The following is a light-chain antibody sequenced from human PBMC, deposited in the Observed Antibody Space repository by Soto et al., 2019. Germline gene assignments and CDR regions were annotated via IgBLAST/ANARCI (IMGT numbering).Light chain of an antibody. V-gene: IGKV2-28*01. CDR1: QSLLHSNGYNY. CDR3: MQALQTPWT. Sequence: DIVMTQSPRSLPATPGEPTPISCRSSQSLLHSNGYNYLDWYLQKPGQSPQLLIYLGSNRASGVPDRFSGSGSGTDFTLKISRVEAEDVGVYYCMQALQTPWTFGQGTKVEIK. J-gene: IGKJ1*01. CDR2: LGS.